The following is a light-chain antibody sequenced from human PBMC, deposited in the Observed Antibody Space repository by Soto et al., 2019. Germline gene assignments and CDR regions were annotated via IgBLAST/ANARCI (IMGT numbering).Light chain of an antibody. V-gene: IGKV3D-15*01. CDR1: QSAGNF. Sequence: EIVITPSPATLSVSPGETASLSCRASQSAGNFLAWYQQKPGQAPRLLIYYISTRATGIPARFSGSGSGTEFTLTINSLQSEDSAVYYCQQHNQWPITFGQGTRLEIK. CDR2: YIS. J-gene: IGKJ5*01. CDR3: QQHNQWPIT.